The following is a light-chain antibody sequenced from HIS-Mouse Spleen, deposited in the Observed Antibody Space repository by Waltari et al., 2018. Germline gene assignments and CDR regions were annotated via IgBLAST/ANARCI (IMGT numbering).Light chain of an antibody. Sequence: QSALTQPPSVSGSPGQSVTISCTGTSRDVGGYNRVSWYQQPPGTAPKLMIYEVSNRPSGVPDRFSGSKSGNTASLTISGLQAEDEADYYCSSYTSSSTVFGTGTKVTVL. CDR3: SSYTSSSTV. CDR1: SRDVGGYNR. CDR2: EVS. V-gene: IGLV2-18*02. J-gene: IGLJ1*01.